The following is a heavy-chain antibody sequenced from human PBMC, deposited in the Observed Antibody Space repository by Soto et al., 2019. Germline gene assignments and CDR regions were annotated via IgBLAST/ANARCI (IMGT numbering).Heavy chain of an antibody. CDR3: ARVGSYYGSGTSGTASGDYYGMGV. Sequence: QVQLVQSGAEVKKPGSSVKVSCKASGGTFSSYAISWVRQAPGQGLEWMGGIIPIFGTANYAQKFQGRVTITADESTSTAYMGLSSLGAEDTVVYYCARVGSYYGSGTSGTASGDYYGMGVWGQGTTVTVSS. J-gene: IGHJ6*02. CDR1: GGTFSSYA. CDR2: IIPIFGTA. D-gene: IGHD3-10*01. V-gene: IGHV1-69*01.